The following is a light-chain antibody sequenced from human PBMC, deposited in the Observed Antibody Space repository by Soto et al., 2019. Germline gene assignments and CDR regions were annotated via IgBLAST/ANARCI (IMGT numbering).Light chain of an antibody. CDR3: QHYGRSSYT. CDR1: QSVSSNN. J-gene: IGKJ3*01. Sequence: EIGLTQSPGTLSLSPGERATLSCRASQSVSSNNLAGYQQRPGQATRVVIYGASTRATGIPERFSGSGSGTDFTLTISRLELEDFAVYDCQHYGRSSYTFSPATKVDSK. CDR2: GAS. V-gene: IGKV3-20*01.